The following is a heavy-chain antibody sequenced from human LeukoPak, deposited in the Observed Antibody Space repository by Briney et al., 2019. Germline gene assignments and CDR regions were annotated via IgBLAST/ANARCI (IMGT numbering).Heavy chain of an antibody. CDR3: TTDASAYYDISTYYP. J-gene: IGHJ4*02. V-gene: IGHV3-15*01. D-gene: IGHD3-22*01. CDR1: GFIFSTYG. CDR2: IKSKTDGGTT. Sequence: GGSLRLSCAASGFIFSTYGMHWVRQAPGKGLEWVGRIKSKTDGGTTDYAAPVKGRFTIFRDDSKNTLYLQMNSLTTEDTAVYYCTTDASAYYDISTYYPWGQGTLVTVSS.